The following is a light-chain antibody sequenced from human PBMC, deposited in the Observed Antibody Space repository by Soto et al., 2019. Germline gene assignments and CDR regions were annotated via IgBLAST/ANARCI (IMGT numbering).Light chain of an antibody. CDR3: QQYGSSPYT. J-gene: IGKJ2*01. V-gene: IGKV3-20*01. Sequence: EIVLTQSPGTLSLSPGERATLSCRASQSVRNSYLAWYQQKPGQAPRLLIYGASGRATGIPDRFSGSGSGTDFPLTISRLEPEDFAVDSCQQYGSSPYTFGQGTKLEI. CDR1: QSVRNSY. CDR2: GAS.